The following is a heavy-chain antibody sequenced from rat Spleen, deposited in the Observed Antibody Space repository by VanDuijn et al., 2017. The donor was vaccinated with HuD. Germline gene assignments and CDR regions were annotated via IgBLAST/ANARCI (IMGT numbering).Heavy chain of an antibody. J-gene: IGHJ2*01. CDR1: GFTFSNYD. D-gene: IGHD1-9*01. V-gene: IGHV5-25*01. CDR3: ARRHYGYTDYFDY. Sequence: EVQLVESGGGLVQPGRSMKLSCAASGFTFSNYDMAWVRQAPTKGLEWVASISYDGSSTYYRDSVKGRFTISTDNAKSTLSLQMDSLRSEDTATYYCARRHYGYTDYFDYWGQGVMVTVSS. CDR2: ISYDGSST.